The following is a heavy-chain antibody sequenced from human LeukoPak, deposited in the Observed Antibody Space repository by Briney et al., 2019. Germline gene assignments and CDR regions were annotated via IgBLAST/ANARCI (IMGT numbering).Heavy chain of an antibody. D-gene: IGHD1-1*01. CDR3: ARGTGRASWFDP. CDR1: GDSISSGAYS. V-gene: IGHV4-30-2*01. J-gene: IGHJ5*02. CDR2: IYHSGST. Sequence: SQTLSLTCAVSGDSISSGAYSWSWIRQPPGKGLEWIGYIYHSGSTYYNPSLKSRVTISVDRSKNQFSLKLTSVTAADTAVYYCARGTGRASWFDPWGQGTLVTVSS.